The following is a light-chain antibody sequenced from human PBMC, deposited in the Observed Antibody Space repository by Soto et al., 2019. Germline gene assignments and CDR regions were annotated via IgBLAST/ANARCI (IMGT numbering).Light chain of an antibody. Sequence: DIVMTQSPDSLAVSLGERATINCKYSHSVLYTANNINYLAWYQQKHGQPPKLLIYWASTRESGVPDRFSGSGSATDFTLTISSLQAEDVAVYYCQQYYSLPLTFGGGTKVEIK. CDR1: HSVLYTANNINY. CDR3: QQYYSLPLT. J-gene: IGKJ4*01. CDR2: WAS. V-gene: IGKV4-1*01.